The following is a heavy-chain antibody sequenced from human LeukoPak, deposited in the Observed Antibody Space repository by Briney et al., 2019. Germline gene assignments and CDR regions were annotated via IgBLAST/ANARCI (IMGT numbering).Heavy chain of an antibody. Sequence: GGSLRLSCAASGFTVSSNYMSWVRQAPGKGLEWVSVIYSGGSTYYADSVKGRFTISRDNSKNTLYLQMNSLRAEDTAVYYCARTKDIVATISAFDIWGKGTMVTVSS. V-gene: IGHV3-66*01. CDR2: IYSGGST. CDR3: ARTKDIVATISAFDI. D-gene: IGHD5-12*01. J-gene: IGHJ3*02. CDR1: GFTVSSNY.